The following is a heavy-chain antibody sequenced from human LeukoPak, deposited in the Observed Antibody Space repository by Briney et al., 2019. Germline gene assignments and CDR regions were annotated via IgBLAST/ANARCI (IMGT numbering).Heavy chain of an antibody. J-gene: IGHJ6*03. CDR2: ISGSGRST. Sequence: GGSLRLSCAASGFTFSSYAMSWVRQAPGKGPEWVSAISGSGRSTYYADSVKGRFTISRDNSKNTLYLQMNSLRAEDTAVYYCAKRWGYCSGGSCYDDYYYMDVWGKGTTVTVSS. V-gene: IGHV3-23*01. D-gene: IGHD2-15*01. CDR1: GFTFSSYA. CDR3: AKRWGYCSGGSCYDDYYYMDV.